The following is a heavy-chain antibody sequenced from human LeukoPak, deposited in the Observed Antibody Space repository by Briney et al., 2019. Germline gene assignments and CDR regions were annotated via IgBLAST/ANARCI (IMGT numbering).Heavy chain of an antibody. V-gene: IGHV1-8*01. CDR3: ARGPGCGGDCYFWDY. CDR2: MNPNSGNT. J-gene: IGHJ4*02. D-gene: IGHD2-21*02. Sequence: GASMKVSCKASGYTFTSYDINWVRQATGQGLEWMGWMNPNSGNTGYAQKFQGRVTMTTNTSISTAYIEMSNPRSADTGVYYCARGPGCGGDCYFWDYWGQGTLVTVSS. CDR1: GYTFTSYD.